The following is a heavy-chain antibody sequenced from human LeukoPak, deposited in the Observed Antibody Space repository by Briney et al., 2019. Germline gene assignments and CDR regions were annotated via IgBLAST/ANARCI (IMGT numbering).Heavy chain of an antibody. Sequence: SETLSLTCTVSGDSLSTSNSYWGWLRQPPGTGLEWIGSIYYSGSTYYNPSLSSRVTISVDTSKNQCSLTLSSVTAADTAVYYCARSASRSYSPFDYWGQGTLVTVSS. J-gene: IGHJ4*02. D-gene: IGHD1-26*01. CDR1: GDSLSTSNSY. V-gene: IGHV4-39*07. CDR3: ARSASRSYSPFDY. CDR2: IYYSGST.